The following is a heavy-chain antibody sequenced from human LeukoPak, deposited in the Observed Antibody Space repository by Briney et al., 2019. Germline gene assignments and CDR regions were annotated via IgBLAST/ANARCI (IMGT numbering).Heavy chain of an antibody. CDR1: GYTFTSYY. CDR3: ARGFNDRFSKYYYYMDV. CDR2: INPSGGST. Sequence: ASVKVSCKASGYTFTSYYIHWVRQAPGQGLEWMGLINPSGGSTNYAQKFQGRVTMTRDTSTSTVYMELSSLRSEDTAVYYCARGFNDRFSKYYYYMDVWGKGTTVTISS. J-gene: IGHJ6*03. D-gene: IGHD1-1*01. V-gene: IGHV1-46*01.